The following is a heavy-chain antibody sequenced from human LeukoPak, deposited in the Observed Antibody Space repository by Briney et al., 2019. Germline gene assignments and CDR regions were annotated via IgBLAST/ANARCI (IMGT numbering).Heavy chain of an antibody. CDR1: GYTFTGYY. D-gene: IGHD5-18*01. CDR2: INPNSGGT. CDR3: ARESGYSYGFGFDY. V-gene: IGHV1-2*06. J-gene: IGHJ4*02. Sequence: GASVKVSCKASGYTFTGYYMHWVRQAPGQGLEWMGRINPNSGGTNYAQKFQGRVTMTRDTSISTAYMELSRLRSDDTAVYYCARESGYSYGFGFDYWGQGTLVTVFS.